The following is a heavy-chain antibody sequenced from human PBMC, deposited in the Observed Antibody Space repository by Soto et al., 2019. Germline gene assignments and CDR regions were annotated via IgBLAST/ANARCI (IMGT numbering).Heavy chain of an antibody. D-gene: IGHD6-13*01. V-gene: IGHV4-34*01. CDR2: INHSGST. CDR1: GGSFSGYY. CDR3: ARDSSSWTYYYYGMDV. Sequence: SETLSLTCAVYGGSFSGYYWSWIRQPPGKGLEWIGEINHSGSTNYNPSLKSRVTISVDASKNQFSLKLSSVTAADTAVYYCARDSSSWTYYYYGMDVWGQGTTVTVSS. J-gene: IGHJ6*02.